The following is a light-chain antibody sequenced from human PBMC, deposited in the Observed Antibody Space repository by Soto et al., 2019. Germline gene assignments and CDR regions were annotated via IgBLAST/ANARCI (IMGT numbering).Light chain of an antibody. J-gene: IGLJ1*01. CDR3: TYYGGGNSV. CDR2: DDR. V-gene: IGLV2-8*01. CDR1: SSDVGGYNY. Sequence: QSALTQPPSASGSPGQSVTISCTGTSSDVGGYNYVSWYQQQPGTVPKLMGYDDRNRASGVPERFSGSKSGTTASLTGSGLHAEDESDYYCTYYGGGNSVFGTGTKLTVL.